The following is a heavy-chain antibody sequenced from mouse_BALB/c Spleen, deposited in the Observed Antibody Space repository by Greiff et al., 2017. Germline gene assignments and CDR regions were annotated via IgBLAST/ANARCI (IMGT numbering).Heavy chain of an antibody. CDR3: ASEEKVVTGPFAY. J-gene: IGHJ3*01. D-gene: IGHD4-1*01. CDR2: INPNNGGT. CDR1: GYTFTEYT. V-gene: IGHV1-26*01. Sequence: VQLQQSGPELVKPGASVKISCKTSGYTFTEYTMHWVKQSHGKSLEWIGGINPNNGGTSYNQKFKGKATLTEDKSTSTAYMELRSLTSEESAVYYCASEEKVVTGPFAYWGQGTLVTVSA.